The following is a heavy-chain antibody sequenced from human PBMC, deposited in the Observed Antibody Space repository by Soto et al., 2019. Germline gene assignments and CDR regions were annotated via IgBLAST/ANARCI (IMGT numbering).Heavy chain of an antibody. J-gene: IGHJ4*02. CDR1: GFNFGGYT. V-gene: IGHV3-21*04. Sequence: GGSLRLSCTGSGFNFGGYTINWVRQAPGKGLEWVSSISSSNTYIFYADIVQGRFIISRDNTKNSVYLQINRLRTEDTALYYCASAMTMGWSPQGYWGQGTTVTASS. CDR2: ISSSNTYI. D-gene: IGHD3-10*01. CDR3: ASAMTMGWSPQGY.